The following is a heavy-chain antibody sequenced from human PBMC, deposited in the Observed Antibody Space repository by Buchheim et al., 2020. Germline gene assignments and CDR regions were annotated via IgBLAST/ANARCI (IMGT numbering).Heavy chain of an antibody. D-gene: IGHD6-19*01. CDR1: GFTFSSYE. CDR2: ISSSGSTI. V-gene: IGHV3-48*03. J-gene: IGHJ6*02. CDR3: ARFIAVAGHYYYGMDV. Sequence: EVQLVESGGGLVQPGGSLRLSCAASGFTFSSYEMNWVRQAPGKGLEWVSYISSSGSTIYYADSVKGRFTISRDNAKNSLYLQMNSLRDEDTAVYYCARFIAVAGHYYYGMDVWGQGTT.